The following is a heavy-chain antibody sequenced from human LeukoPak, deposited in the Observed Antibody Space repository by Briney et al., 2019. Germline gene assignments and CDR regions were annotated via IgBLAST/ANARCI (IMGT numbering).Heavy chain of an antibody. Sequence: SETLSLACTVSGGSISSYYWSWIRQPPGKGLEWIGYIYCSGSTNYNPSLTSRVTISVDTSKNQFSLKLSSVTAADTAVYYCARGQWPLYYFDYWGQGTLVTVSS. D-gene: IGHD6-19*01. J-gene: IGHJ4*02. CDR2: IYCSGST. CDR3: ARGQWPLYYFDY. V-gene: IGHV4-59*01. CDR1: GGSISSYY.